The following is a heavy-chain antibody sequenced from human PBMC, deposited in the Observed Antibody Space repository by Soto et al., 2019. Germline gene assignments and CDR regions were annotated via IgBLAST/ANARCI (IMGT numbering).Heavy chain of an antibody. CDR3: ARDPSPGAHYFDY. CDR2: IYYSGST. Sequence: KTSETLSLTCTVSGGSIRSGSEGNYWSWIRQSPGKGLEWIGYIYYSGSTYYNPSLKSRVTISVDTSKNQFSLKLYSVTAADTAVYYCARDPSPGAHYFDYWGQGILVTVSS. J-gene: IGHJ4*02. V-gene: IGHV4-31*03. CDR1: GGSIRSGSEGNY.